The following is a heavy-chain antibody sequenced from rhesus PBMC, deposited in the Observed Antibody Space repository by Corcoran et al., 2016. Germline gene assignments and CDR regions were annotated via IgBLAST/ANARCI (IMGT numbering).Heavy chain of an antibody. J-gene: IGHJ6*01. D-gene: IGHD3-28*01. V-gene: IGHV4-160*01. CDR2: LYGSSGST. CDR3: TRVGVYDSGYSLGYGLDS. CDR1: GGSFSGSR. Sequence: QVQLQESGPVLVKPSATLSLTFAVSGGSFSGSRWGWIRQPPGEGPEWIGSLYGSSGSTEYNPSLKMRATIARDTSKNQFSLKLSSVTAADTAVYYCTRVGVYDSGYSLGYGLDSWGQGVVVTVSS.